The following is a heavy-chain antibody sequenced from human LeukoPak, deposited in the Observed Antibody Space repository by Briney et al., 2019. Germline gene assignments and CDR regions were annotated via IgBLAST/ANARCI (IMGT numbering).Heavy chain of an antibody. D-gene: IGHD5-24*01. CDR3: VREGRDGYNSADY. Sequence: GESLKISCKGSGYSFTSYWIGWVRQMPGKGLEWMGIIYPGDSDTRYSPSFQGQVTISADKSISTAYLRGSSLKASDTAMYYCVREGRDGYNSADYGGQGTLVTVSS. CDR2: IYPGDSDT. J-gene: IGHJ4*02. V-gene: IGHV5-51*01. CDR1: GYSFTSYW.